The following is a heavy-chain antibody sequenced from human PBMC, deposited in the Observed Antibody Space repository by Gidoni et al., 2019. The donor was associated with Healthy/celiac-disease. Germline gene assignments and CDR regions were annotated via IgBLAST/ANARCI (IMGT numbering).Heavy chain of an antibody. V-gene: IGHV3-15*01. CDR2: IQSKTDGGTT. Sequence: EVQLVESGGGLVEPGGYIRLSCAASGLTGSNAWMRWVRQAPGKGLEWVGRIQSKTDGGTTAYAAPVKVRFTISRDVSINTLYLQMNSLKTEDTAVYYCTYYDFWSGYYPYYYYGMDVWGQGTTVTVSS. D-gene: IGHD3-3*01. CDR3: TYYDFWSGYYPYYYYGMDV. J-gene: IGHJ6*02. CDR1: GLTGSNAW.